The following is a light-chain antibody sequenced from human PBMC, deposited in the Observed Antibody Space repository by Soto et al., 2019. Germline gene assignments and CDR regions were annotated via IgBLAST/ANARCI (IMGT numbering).Light chain of an antibody. J-gene: IGLJ2*01. CDR1: NIGSKG. CDR3: QVWASGSAHVL. CDR2: SDT. V-gene: IGLV3-21*01. Sequence: SYELTQPPSVSVAPGETARISCGGNNIGSKGVHWYQQKPGQAPVLVIYSDTDLPPVIPERFSGSNSANMATLTISRVEAGDEADYYCQVWASGSAHVLFGGGTKPTVL.